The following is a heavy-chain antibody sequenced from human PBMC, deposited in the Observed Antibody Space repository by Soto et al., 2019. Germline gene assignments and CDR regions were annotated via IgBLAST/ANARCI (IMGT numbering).Heavy chain of an antibody. CDR3: TRDFGRNYIAY. V-gene: IGHV1-3*01. Sequence: QVQLVQSGAEVKKPGASVRVSCKASGYTFTGYAIHWVRQAPGQRLEWMGYINGGNGKTEYSQNVQGRITLSRDTPASTVYMDLSSLRSEDTAVYYCTRDFGRNYIAYWGQGTLIVVSP. D-gene: IGHD3-10*01. CDR2: INGGNGKT. J-gene: IGHJ4*02. CDR1: GYTFTGYA.